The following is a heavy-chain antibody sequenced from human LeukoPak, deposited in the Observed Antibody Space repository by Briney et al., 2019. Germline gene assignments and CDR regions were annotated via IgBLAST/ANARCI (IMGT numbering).Heavy chain of an antibody. D-gene: IGHD3-3*01. Sequence: GGSLRLSCATPGSFFRGHWISGVRRAQGRGREWVANLIEDGSEKYYVHPVKGRFTISRDNAKKSLSLQMNTLRAEDTAVYYCARDLVWSGHFNKGSFDYWGQGALVTVSS. J-gene: IGHJ4*02. CDR3: ARDLVWSGHFNKGSFDY. CDR1: GSFFRGHW. CDR2: LIEDGSEK. V-gene: IGHV3-7*01.